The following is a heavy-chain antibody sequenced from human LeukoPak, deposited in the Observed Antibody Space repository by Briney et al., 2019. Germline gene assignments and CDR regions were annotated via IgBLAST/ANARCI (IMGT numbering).Heavy chain of an antibody. CDR1: GYTFTSYD. J-gene: IGHJ6*02. V-gene: IGHV1-8*01. CDR3: ARGQTSYDHYYGLDV. Sequence: ASVKVSCKASGYTFTSYDINWVRQAPGQGLEWMGWMSPNSGNTGYAQKFQGRVTMTRDTSITTAYMELSSLRSEDTAVYYCARGQTSYDHYYGLDVWGQGTTVTVSS. CDR2: MSPNSGNT.